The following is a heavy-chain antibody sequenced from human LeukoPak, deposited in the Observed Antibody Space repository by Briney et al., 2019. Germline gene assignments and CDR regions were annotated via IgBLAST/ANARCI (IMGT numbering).Heavy chain of an antibody. J-gene: IGHJ4*02. V-gene: IGHV3-30*02. CDR3: AKDQGTYYDFWSGYYTKRVTDY. D-gene: IGHD3-3*01. CDR1: GFSFSSYG. CDR2: IWYDGSKK. Sequence: PGGSLRLSCAASGFSFSSYGMHWVRQAPGKGLEWVAVIWYDGSKKYYADSVKGRFIISRDNSRNTLYLQMNSLRAEDTAAYYCAKDQGTYYDFWSGYYTKRVTDYWGQGTLVTVSS.